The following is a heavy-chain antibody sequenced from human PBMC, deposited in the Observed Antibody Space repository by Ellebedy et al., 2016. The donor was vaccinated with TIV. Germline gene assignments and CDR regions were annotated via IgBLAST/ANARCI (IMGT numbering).Heavy chain of an antibody. J-gene: IGHJ2*01. V-gene: IGHV3-23*01. Sequence: GGSLRLSXAASGFTFSIFDMTWVRQAPGKGLECVSAINRGDDTTYYADSVKGRFTISRDNSKNTLYLQMNSLRAEDTAVYYCARPWYFDLWGRGTLVTVSS. CDR3: ARPWYFDL. CDR1: GFTFSIFD. D-gene: IGHD6-6*01. CDR2: INRGDDTT.